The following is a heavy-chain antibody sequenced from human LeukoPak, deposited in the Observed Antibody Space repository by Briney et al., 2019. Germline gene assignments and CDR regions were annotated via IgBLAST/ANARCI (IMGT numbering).Heavy chain of an antibody. V-gene: IGHV4-59*08. Sequence: SETLSLTCTVSGGSIRSYSWNWIWQPPGKGLEWIGYIYSSGSTNYNPSLESRVTISVDTSKNQFSLKLSSVTAADTAVYYCARRRGGSLIYWGQGTLVTVSS. D-gene: IGHD3-10*01. CDR3: ARRRGGSLIY. CDR2: IYSSGST. CDR1: GGSIRSYS. J-gene: IGHJ4*02.